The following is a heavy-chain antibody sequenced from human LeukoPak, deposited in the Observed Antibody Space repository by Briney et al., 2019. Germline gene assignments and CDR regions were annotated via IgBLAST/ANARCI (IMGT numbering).Heavy chain of an antibody. CDR2: IYHSGST. Sequence: PSETLSLTCAVSGYSISSGYYWGWIRQPPGKGLEWIGSIYHSGSTYYNPSLKSRVTISVDTSKNQFSLKLSSVTAADTAVYYCARVVVDLLYFDYWGQGTLVTVSS. CDR1: GYSISSGYY. J-gene: IGHJ4*02. D-gene: IGHD5-24*01. V-gene: IGHV4-38-2*01. CDR3: ARVVVDLLYFDY.